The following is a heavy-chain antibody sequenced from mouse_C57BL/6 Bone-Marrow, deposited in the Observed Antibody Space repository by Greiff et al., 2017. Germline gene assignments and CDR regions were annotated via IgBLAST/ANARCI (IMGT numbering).Heavy chain of an antibody. CDR2: INPNNGGT. Sequence: VQLQQSGPELVKPGASVKIPCKASGYTFTDYNMDWVKQSHGKSLEWIGDINPNNGGTIYNQKFKGKATLTVDKSSSTAYMELRSLTSEDTAVYYCARQGSSGYVNYAMDYWGQGTSVTVSS. CDR3: ARQGSSGYVNYAMDY. J-gene: IGHJ4*01. CDR1: GYTFTDYN. V-gene: IGHV1-18*01. D-gene: IGHD3-2*02.